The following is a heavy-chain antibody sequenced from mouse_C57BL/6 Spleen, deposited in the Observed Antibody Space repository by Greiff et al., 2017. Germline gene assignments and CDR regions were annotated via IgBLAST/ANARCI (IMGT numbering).Heavy chain of an antibody. CDR3: ARDGDYGSSYVFAC. J-gene: IGHJ3*01. V-gene: IGHV1-69*01. CDR1: GYTFTSYW. D-gene: IGHD1-1*01. CDR2: IDPSDGYT. Sequence: VQLQQPGAELVMPGASVKLSCTASGYTFTSYWMHWVKQRPGQGLEWIGEIDPSDGYTNYNKKFKGKSTMTVDKSSSTAYMQLSSLTSEDSAVYYCARDGDYGSSYVFACWGHGALVTVAA.